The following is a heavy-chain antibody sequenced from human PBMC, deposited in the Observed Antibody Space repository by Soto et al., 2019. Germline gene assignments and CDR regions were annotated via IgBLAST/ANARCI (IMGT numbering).Heavy chain of an antibody. CDR3: ARDERIQLWSHYYYGMEV. CDR1: GYTFTSYY. J-gene: IGHJ6*02. V-gene: IGHV1-46*01. D-gene: IGHD5-18*01. CDR2: INPSGGST. Sequence: ASVKVSCKASGYTFTSYYMHWVRQAPGQGLEWMGIINPSGGSTSYAQKFQGRVTMTRDTSTSTVYMELSSLRSEDTAVYYCARDERIQLWSHYYYGMEVWGQGTTVTVSS.